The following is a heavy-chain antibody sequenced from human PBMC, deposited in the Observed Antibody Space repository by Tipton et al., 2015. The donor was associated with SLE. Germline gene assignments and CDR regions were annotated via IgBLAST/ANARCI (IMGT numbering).Heavy chain of an antibody. Sequence: SLRLSCAASGFSFSSYWMSWVRQAPGKGLEWVANIKEEGYDKYYVDSVKGRFTISRDNAKNSVYLQMNSLRAEDTAVYYCARDRCTSTSCLSYFYGMGVWGQGTTVTVSS. CDR2: IKEEGYDK. J-gene: IGHJ6*02. V-gene: IGHV3-7*01. CDR3: ARDRCTSTSCLSYFYGMGV. CDR1: GFSFSSYW. D-gene: IGHD2-2*01.